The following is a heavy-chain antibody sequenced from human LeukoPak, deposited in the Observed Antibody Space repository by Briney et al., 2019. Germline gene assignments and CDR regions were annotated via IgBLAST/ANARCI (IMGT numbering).Heavy chain of an antibody. CDR2: INHRGST. CDR1: GGSFSGYY. D-gene: IGHD3-10*01. J-gene: IGHJ4*02. V-gene: IGHV4-34*01. Sequence: SETLSLTCAVYGGSFSGYYWSWIRQPPGKGLEWIGEINHRGSTNYNPSLKSRVTISVDTSKNQFSLKLSSVTAADTAVYYCASHYGSGSYLNWGQGTLVTVSS. CDR3: ASHYGSGSYLN.